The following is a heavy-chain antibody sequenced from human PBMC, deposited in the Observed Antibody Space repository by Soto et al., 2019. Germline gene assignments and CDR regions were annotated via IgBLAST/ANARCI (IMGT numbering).Heavy chain of an antibody. J-gene: IGHJ5*02. Sequence: SETLSLTCAVSGGSISSGFYSWSWIRQPPGQGLEWIGYIYNSGNTYYNPSLMSRVTVSVDRSQNHFSLKLTSVTAADTAVYYCARGSDGVWNWFDPWGQGTQVTVSS. CDR1: GGSISSGFYS. D-gene: IGHD2-21*02. V-gene: IGHV4-30-2*01. CDR3: ARGSDGVWNWFDP. CDR2: IYNSGNT.